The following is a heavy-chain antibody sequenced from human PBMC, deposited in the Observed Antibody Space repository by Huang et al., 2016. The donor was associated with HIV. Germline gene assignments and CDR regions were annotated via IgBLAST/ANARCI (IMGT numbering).Heavy chain of an antibody. J-gene: IGHJ4*02. CDR1: GFRFSDSY. Sequence: QVRLVESGGGLVTPGGSLRLSCAASGFRFSDSYMSWGRQDPGKGVEWISYISGSSYKIYYADSVKGRFTVSRDNAKKSLFLQMDSLRVDDTAVYYCARDSTHYDYWGQGTLVSVS. CDR3: ARDSTHYDY. CDR2: ISGSSYKI. V-gene: IGHV3-11*01.